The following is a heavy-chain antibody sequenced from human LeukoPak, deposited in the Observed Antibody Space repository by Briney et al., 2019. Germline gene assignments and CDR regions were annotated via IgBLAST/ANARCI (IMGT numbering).Heavy chain of an antibody. CDR2: ISDGGATS. D-gene: IGHD4-17*01. V-gene: IGHV3-23*01. J-gene: IGHJ5*02. CDR1: GFTFSNYA. Sequence: HPGGSLRLSCAASGFTFSNYATSWVRQAPGRGLEWVSAISDGGATSYYADSVKGRFPISRDNSSNKLYLQINSLRVEDTAVYYCASHDWRGRTVTTGFDPWGQGTLVTVSS. CDR3: ASHDWRGRTVTTGFDP.